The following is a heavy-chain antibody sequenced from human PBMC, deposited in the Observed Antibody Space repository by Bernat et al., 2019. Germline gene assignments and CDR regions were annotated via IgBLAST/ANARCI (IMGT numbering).Heavy chain of an antibody. Sequence: QVQLVESGGGVVQPGRSLRLSCAASAFTFNTYGMHWLRQAPGKGLEWVAVIRSDGSNEYYADSVKGRFSISRDNSKNTLYLQMNSLRAEATAVYYCARDLRKGSYMDVWGKGTTVTVSS. J-gene: IGHJ6*03. CDR2: IRSDGSNE. CDR3: ARDLRKGSYMDV. V-gene: IGHV3-33*01. CDR1: AFTFNTYG. D-gene: IGHD3-16*01.